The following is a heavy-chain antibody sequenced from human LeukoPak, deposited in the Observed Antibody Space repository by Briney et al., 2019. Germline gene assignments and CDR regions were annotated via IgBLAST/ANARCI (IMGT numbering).Heavy chain of an antibody. Sequence: GASVKVSCKASGYTFTGYYMHWVRQAPGQGLEWMGWINPNSGGTNYAQKFQGRVTMTRDTSISTAYMELSRLRSDDTAVYYCASGSTFDYYYYYMDVWGKGTTVTVSS. CDR3: ASGSTFDYYYYYMDV. CDR1: GYTFTGYY. V-gene: IGHV1-2*02. J-gene: IGHJ6*03. CDR2: INPNSGGT. D-gene: IGHD3-16*01.